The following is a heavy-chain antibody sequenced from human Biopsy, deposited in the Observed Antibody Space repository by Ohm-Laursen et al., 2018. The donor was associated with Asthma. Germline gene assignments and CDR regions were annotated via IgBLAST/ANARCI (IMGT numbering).Heavy chain of an antibody. Sequence: SDTLSLTCSLSSGSGGYMGSGNYYWGWIRQPPGKGLEWIGSIYYSGTTYYNPSLGSRVTVSADTSKNQFSLKLTSVTAADTAVYHCVRGSSSWHHGPFHYYYGLDVWGQGTTATVSS. CDR1: SGSGGYMGSGNYY. D-gene: IGHD6-13*01. V-gene: IGHV4-39*01. J-gene: IGHJ6*02. CDR2: IYYSGTT. CDR3: VRGSSSWHHGPFHYYYGLDV.